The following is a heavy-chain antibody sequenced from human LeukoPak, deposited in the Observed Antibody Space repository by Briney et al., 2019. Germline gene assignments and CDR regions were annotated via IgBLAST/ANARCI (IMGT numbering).Heavy chain of an antibody. V-gene: IGHV3-48*03. J-gene: IGHJ4*02. Sequence: PGGSLRLSCAASGFTFSYYEMNGVRQAPGKGLEWISYISGSGETRSYADSVRGRFTISRDNANYSLNLQMNSLRAEDTAVYYCARDLHTSGSIALDSWGQGILVIVSS. CDR1: GFTFSYYE. D-gene: IGHD3-22*01. CDR3: ARDLHTSGSIALDS. CDR2: ISGSGETR.